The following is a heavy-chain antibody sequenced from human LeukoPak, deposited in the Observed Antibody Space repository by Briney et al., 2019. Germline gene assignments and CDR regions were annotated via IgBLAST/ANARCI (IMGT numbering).Heavy chain of an antibody. J-gene: IGHJ3*02. CDR1: GVSISGYS. CDR3: QPLIDYVYSGDPDTSDI. Sequence: PSETLSLTCTSSGVSISGYSWTWVRQSPGKGLEWIAFIYYNGRTRYNPSLQSRVTISQDTSKNRFSLQLRSATAADTAIHSRQPLIDYVYSGDPDTSDIWGQGTMVTVSS. CDR2: IYYNGRT. D-gene: IGHD5-12*01. V-gene: IGHV4-59*08.